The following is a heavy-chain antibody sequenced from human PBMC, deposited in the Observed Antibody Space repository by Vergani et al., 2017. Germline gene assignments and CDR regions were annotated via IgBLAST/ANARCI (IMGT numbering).Heavy chain of an antibody. V-gene: IGHV3-33*01. Sequence: QVQLVESGGGVVQPGRSLRLSCAASGFTFSSYGMHWVRQAPGKGLEWVAVLWYDGSNKYYADSVKGRFTISRDNSKNTLYVQMNSLRAEDTGVYYCAREGIEAVGTTLLFDYWGQGTLVTVSS. CDR1: GFTFSSYG. CDR2: LWYDGSNK. J-gene: IGHJ4*02. CDR3: AREGIEAVGTTLLFDY. D-gene: IGHD6-13*01.